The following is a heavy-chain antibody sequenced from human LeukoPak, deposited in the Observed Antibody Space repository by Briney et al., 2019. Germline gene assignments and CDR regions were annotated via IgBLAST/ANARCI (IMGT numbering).Heavy chain of an antibody. D-gene: IGHD3-10*01. J-gene: IGHJ4*02. Sequence: GASLKISCKGSGYRFTSYWIGWVRQMPGKGLEWMGIIYPGDSDTRYSPSFQGQVTISADKSISTAYLQWSSLKASDTAMYYCARHGRVARFGELFYGEFWNYYFDYWGQGTLVTVSS. CDR3: ARHGRVARFGELFYGEFWNYYFDY. CDR2: IYPGDSDT. V-gene: IGHV5-51*01. CDR1: GYRFTSYW.